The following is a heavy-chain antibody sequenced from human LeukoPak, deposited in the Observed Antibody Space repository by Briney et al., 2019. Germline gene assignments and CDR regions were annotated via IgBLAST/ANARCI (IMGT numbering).Heavy chain of an antibody. J-gene: IGHJ6*02. V-gene: IGHV3-66*04. CDR1: GFTVSSNY. CDR2: IYSGGST. CDR3: ARPAVFGVVIAPDYYGMDV. D-gene: IGHD3-3*01. Sequence: GGSLRLSCAASGFTVSSNYMSWVRHAPGQGLEWVSVIYSGGSTYYADSVKGRFTISRDNAKNSLYLQMNSLRAEDTAVYYCARPAVFGVVIAPDYYGMDVWGQGTTVTVSS.